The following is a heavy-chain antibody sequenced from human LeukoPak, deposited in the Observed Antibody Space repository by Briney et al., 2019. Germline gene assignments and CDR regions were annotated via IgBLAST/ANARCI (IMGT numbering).Heavy chain of an antibody. Sequence: ASVNVSCKASGYTFTSYYMHWVRQAPGQGLEWMGIINPSGGGTSYAQKFQGRVTMTRDTSTSTVYMELSSLRSEDTAVYYCARGRFKNTYYYDSSGAARHAFDIWGQGTMVTVSS. CDR1: GYTFTSYY. V-gene: IGHV1-46*01. CDR3: ARGRFKNTYYYDSSGAARHAFDI. CDR2: INPSGGGT. J-gene: IGHJ3*02. D-gene: IGHD3-22*01.